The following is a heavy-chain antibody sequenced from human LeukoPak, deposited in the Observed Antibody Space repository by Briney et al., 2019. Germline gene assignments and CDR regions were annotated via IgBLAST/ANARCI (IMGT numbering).Heavy chain of an antibody. CDR3: AREVVVPAATSYYYYAMDV. Sequence: GESLRLSCAASGFTFSSYNMNWVRQAPGKGLEWVSYISSSSSTIKYADSVKGRFTISRDNAKNSLYLQMNSLRDEDTAVYYCAREVVVPAATSYYYYAMDVWGQGTTVTVSS. CDR1: GFTFSSYN. J-gene: IGHJ6*02. V-gene: IGHV3-48*02. CDR2: ISSSSSTI. D-gene: IGHD2-2*01.